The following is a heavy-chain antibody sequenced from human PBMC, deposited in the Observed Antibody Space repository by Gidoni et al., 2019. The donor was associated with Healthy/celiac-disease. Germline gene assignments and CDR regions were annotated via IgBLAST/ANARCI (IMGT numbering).Heavy chain of an antibody. CDR1: GGSISSYY. J-gene: IGHJ4*02. D-gene: IGHD6-6*01. V-gene: IGHV4-4*07. Sequence: QVQLQESGPGLVKPSETLSLTCTVPGGSISSYYWSWIRQPAGKGLEWIGRIYTSGSTNYNPSLKSRVTMSVDTSKNQFSLKLSSVTAADTAVYYCARDLGYSSSSRFDYWGQGTLVTVSS. CDR2: IYTSGST. CDR3: ARDLGYSSSSRFDY.